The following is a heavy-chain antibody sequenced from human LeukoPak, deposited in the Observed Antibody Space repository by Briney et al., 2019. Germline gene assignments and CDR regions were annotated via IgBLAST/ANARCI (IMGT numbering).Heavy chain of an antibody. CDR2: IHYSGST. CDR3: ARGVIAAGGNDFDY. V-gene: IGHV4-39*02. D-gene: IGHD6-13*01. J-gene: IGHJ4*02. Sequence: SETLSLTCTVSGDSISSSKYYWGWIRQPPGKGLEWIGIIHYSGSTYYNPSLKSRVTISVDTSKHQFSLKLSSVTAADTAVYYCARGVIAAGGNDFDYWGQGTLVTVSS. CDR1: GDSISSSKYY.